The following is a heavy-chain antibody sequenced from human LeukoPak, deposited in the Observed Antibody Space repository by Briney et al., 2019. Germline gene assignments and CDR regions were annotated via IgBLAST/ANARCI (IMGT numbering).Heavy chain of an antibody. V-gene: IGHV3-11*01. D-gene: IGHD3-22*01. CDR1: GFTFSDYY. J-gene: IGHJ4*02. CDR2: ISSSGSTI. CDR3: AGESYYYDSSGYYVYYFDY. Sequence: PGGSLRLSCAASGFTFSDYYMSWIRQAPGEGLEWVSYISSSGSTIYYADSVKGRFTIYRDNAKNSLYLQMHSLRAEDTAVYYCAGESYYYDSSGYYVYYFDYWGQGTLVTVSS.